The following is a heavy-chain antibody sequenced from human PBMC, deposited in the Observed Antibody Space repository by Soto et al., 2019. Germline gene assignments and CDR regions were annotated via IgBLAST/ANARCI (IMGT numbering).Heavy chain of an antibody. CDR3: ARDPPPPDY. CDR2: ISAYNGNT. CDR1: GYTFASYA. V-gene: IGHV1-18*01. Sequence: QVQLVQSGAEVKKPGASVKVSCKASGYTFASYAISWMRQAPGQGLEWMGWISAYNGNTNYAQKLQGRVTMTTDTPTSTADRELRSLRSDDTAVYYCARDPPPPDYWGQGTLVTVSS. J-gene: IGHJ4*02.